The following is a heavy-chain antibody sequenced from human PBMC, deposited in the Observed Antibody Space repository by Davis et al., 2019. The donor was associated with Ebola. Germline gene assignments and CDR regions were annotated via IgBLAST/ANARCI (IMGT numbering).Heavy chain of an antibody. Sequence: GESLKISCAGSGFAFNRYTMNWVRPAPGKGLYWVSSISHCGSYIFDADSVKGRFTISRDNAKNSLYLQMNSLRAEDMAVYYCAIANRGPVADTGDYWGQGTLVTVSS. CDR2: ISHCGSYI. D-gene: IGHD6-19*01. CDR1: GFAFNRYT. CDR3: AIANRGPVADTGDY. V-gene: IGHV3-21*04. J-gene: IGHJ4*02.